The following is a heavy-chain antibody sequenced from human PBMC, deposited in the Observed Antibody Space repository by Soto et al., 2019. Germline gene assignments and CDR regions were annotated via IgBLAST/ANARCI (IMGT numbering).Heavy chain of an antibody. CDR3: ANSAMVRGGGWFDP. CDR2: ISGSGGIT. CDR1: GFTFSSDA. V-gene: IGHV3-23*01. J-gene: IGHJ5*02. Sequence: EVQLLESGGGLVQPGGSLRLSCAASGFTFSSDAMNWVRQAPGKGLEWVSDISGSGGITYYADSVKGRFTISRDNSKNTLYLQMNSLRAEDTAVYYCANSAMVRGGGWFDPWGQGTLVTVSS. D-gene: IGHD3-10*01.